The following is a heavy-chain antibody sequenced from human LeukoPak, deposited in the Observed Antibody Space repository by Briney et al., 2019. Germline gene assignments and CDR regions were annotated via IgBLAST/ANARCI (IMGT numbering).Heavy chain of an antibody. V-gene: IGHV4-30-4*01. Sequence: SQTLSLTCTVSGGSISSGDYYWSWIRQPPGKGLEWIGYIYYSGSTYYNPSLKSRVTISVDTSKNQFSLKLSSVTAADTAVYYCTRPATVAGAFDIWGQGTVVTVSS. CDR1: GGSISSGDYY. D-gene: IGHD4-23*01. J-gene: IGHJ3*02. CDR2: IYYSGST. CDR3: TRPATVAGAFDI.